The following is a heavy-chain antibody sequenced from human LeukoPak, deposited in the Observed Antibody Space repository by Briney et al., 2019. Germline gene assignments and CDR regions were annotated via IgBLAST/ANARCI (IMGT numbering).Heavy chain of an antibody. J-gene: IGHJ6*03. V-gene: IGHV1-8*01. CDR2: MNPNSGNT. D-gene: IGHD6-13*01. CDR3: ASGPGSSWTYLGYYYYYMDV. Sequence: ASVKVSCKASGYTFTSYDINWVRQATGQGLEWMGWMNPNSGNTGYAQKFQGRVTMTRNTSISTAYMELSSLRSEDTAVYYCASGPGSSWTYLGYYYYYMDVWGKGTTVTVSS. CDR1: GYTFTSYD.